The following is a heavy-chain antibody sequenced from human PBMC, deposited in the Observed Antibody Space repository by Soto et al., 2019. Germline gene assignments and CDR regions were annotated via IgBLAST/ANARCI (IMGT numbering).Heavy chain of an antibody. V-gene: IGHV1-3*01. CDR1: GYTFTSYA. CDR2: INAGNGNT. CDR3: ARAGYTGYSYGHNYYFDD. D-gene: IGHD5-18*01. Sequence: ASVKVSCKASGYTFTSYAMHWVRQAPGQRLEWMGWINAGNGNTKYSQKFQGRVTITRDTSASTAYMELSSLRSEDTAVYYCARAGYTGYSYGHNYYFDDWGQGTLVTVSS. J-gene: IGHJ4*02.